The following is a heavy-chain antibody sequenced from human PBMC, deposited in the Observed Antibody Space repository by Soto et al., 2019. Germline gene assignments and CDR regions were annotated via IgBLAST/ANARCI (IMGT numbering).Heavy chain of an antibody. CDR2: IWYDGSNK. Sequence: QVQLVESGGGVVQPGRSLRLSCAASGFTFSSYGMHWVRQAPGKGLEWVAVIWYDGSNKYYADSVKGRFTISRDNFKNTLYLQMNSLGAEDKAVYYCGRYNWNLNSSRSDYYMDVWGQGTTVNVSS. CDR3: GRYNWNLNSSRSDYYMDV. V-gene: IGHV3-33*01. J-gene: IGHJ6*03. CDR1: GFTFSSYG. D-gene: IGHD1-1*01.